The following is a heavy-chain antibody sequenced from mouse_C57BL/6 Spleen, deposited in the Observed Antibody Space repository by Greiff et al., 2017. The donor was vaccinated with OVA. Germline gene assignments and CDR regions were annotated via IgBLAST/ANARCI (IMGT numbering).Heavy chain of an antibody. CDR3: TCYDYDGAYCDY. D-gene: IGHD2-4*01. J-gene: IGHJ2*01. V-gene: IGHV6-3*01. CDR2: IRLKSDNYAT. CDR1: GFTFSNYW. Sequence: EVQLVESGGGLVQPGGSMKLSCVASGFTFSNYWMNWVRQSPEKGLEWVAQIRLKSDNYATPYAESVKGRFTISRDDSKSSVYLQMNNLRAEDTGIYYCTCYDYDGAYCDYWGQGTTLTVSS.